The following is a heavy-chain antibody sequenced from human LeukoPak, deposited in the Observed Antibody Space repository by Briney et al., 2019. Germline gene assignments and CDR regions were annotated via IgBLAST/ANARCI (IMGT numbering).Heavy chain of an antibody. CDR1: GFTFSSCW. V-gene: IGHV3-74*01. Sequence: GGSLRLSCAASGFTFSSCWMHWVRQAPEKGLVWVSRINSDGSSTTYADSVKGRFTISRDNAKNTLYLQMNSLKAEDTAVYYCASLFLCYGCSRSSDAINIWGQGTMVTVSS. J-gene: IGHJ3*02. D-gene: IGHD6-6*01. CDR3: ASLFLCYGCSRSSDAINI. CDR2: INSDGSST.